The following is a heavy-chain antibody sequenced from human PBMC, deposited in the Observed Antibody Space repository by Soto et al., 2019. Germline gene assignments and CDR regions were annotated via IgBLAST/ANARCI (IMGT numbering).Heavy chain of an antibody. D-gene: IGHD4-17*01. CDR2: IIPIFGTA. V-gene: IGHV1-69*01. CDR1: GGTFSSYA. J-gene: IGHJ3*02. CDR3: ATPGTEDYGDFIAINDAFDI. Sequence: QVQLVQSGAEVKKPGSSVKVSCKASGGTFSSYAISWVRQAPGQGLEWMGGIIPIFGTANYAQKFQGRVTITADESTSTAYMELSSLRSEDTAVYYCATPGTEDYGDFIAINDAFDIWGQGTMVTVSS.